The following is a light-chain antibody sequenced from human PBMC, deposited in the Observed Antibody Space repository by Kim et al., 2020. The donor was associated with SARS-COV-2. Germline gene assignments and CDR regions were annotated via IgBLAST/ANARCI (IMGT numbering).Light chain of an antibody. CDR1: QGISNY. Sequence: SAAVGDSVTITCRTRQGISNYLSWFQQKPGKAPKSLIYAASSLQSVVPSKFSGSGSGTDFTLTISILQPEDFATYYCQQYNSYPTFGQGTRLEIK. CDR3: QQYNSYPT. CDR2: AAS. J-gene: IGKJ5*01. V-gene: IGKV1-16*02.